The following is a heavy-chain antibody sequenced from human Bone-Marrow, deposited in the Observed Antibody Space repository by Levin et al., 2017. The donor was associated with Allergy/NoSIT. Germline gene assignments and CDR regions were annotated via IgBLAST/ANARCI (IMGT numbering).Heavy chain of an antibody. CDR3: ARALEYSSSSLEYYFDY. CDR1: GGSFSGYY. CDR2: INHSGST. J-gene: IGHJ4*02. D-gene: IGHD6-6*01. Sequence: PSETLSLTCAVYGGSFSGYYWSWIRQPPGKGLEWIGEINHSGSTNYNPSLKSRVTISVDTSKNQFSLKLSSVTAADTAVYYCARALEYSSSSLEYYFDYWGQGTLVTVSS. V-gene: IGHV4-34*01.